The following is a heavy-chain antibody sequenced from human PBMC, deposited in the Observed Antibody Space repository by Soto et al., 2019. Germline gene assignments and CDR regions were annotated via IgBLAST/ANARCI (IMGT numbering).Heavy chain of an antibody. CDR1: GFTFSSYA. D-gene: IGHD3-22*01. CDR2: ISGSGGST. V-gene: IGHV3-23*01. Sequence: GGSLRLSCAASGFTFSSYAMSWVRQGPGKGLEWVSAISGSGGSTYYADSVKGRFTISRDNSKNTLYLQMNSLRAEDTAVYYCAKDYFSSGYYYGFDYWAQGTLVTVS. CDR3: AKDYFSSGYYYGFDY. J-gene: IGHJ4*02.